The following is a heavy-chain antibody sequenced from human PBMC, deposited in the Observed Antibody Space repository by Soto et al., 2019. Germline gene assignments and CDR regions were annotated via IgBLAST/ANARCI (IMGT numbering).Heavy chain of an antibody. J-gene: IGHJ4*02. V-gene: IGHV1-3*01. CDR1: GYTFTSYA. D-gene: IGHD3-3*01. Sequence: QVQLVQSGAEVKKPGASVKVSCKASGYTFTSYAMHWVRQAPGQRLEWMGWINAGNGNTKYSQKFQGRVTITRDTSASTAYMELSSLRSEDTAVYYCATNHYDFWSGYSPAGYWGQGTLVTVSS. CDR2: INAGNGNT. CDR3: ATNHYDFWSGYSPAGY.